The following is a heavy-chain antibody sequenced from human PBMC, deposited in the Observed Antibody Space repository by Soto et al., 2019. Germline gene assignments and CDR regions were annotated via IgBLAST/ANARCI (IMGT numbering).Heavy chain of an antibody. Sequence: GGSLRLSCAASGFTFSSYAMSWVRQAPGKGLEWVSAISGSGGSTYYADSVKGRFTTSRDNSKNTLYLQINSLRAEDTAVYYCAKDQIVVVPAAMEKDAFDIWGQGTMVTVSS. CDR2: ISGSGGST. CDR1: GFTFSSYA. CDR3: AKDQIVVVPAAMEKDAFDI. D-gene: IGHD2-2*01. V-gene: IGHV3-23*01. J-gene: IGHJ3*02.